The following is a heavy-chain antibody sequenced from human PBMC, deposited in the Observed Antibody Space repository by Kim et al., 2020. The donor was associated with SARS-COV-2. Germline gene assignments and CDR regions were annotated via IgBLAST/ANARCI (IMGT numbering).Heavy chain of an antibody. Sequence: ASVKVSCKASGYTFTSYGISWVRQAPGQGLEWMGWISAYNGNTNYAQKLQGRVTMTTDTSTSTAYMELRSLRSDDTAVYYCARDRGEEYSYGTYYYYYYGMDVWGQGTTVTVSS. J-gene: IGHJ6*02. CDR2: ISAYNGNT. D-gene: IGHD5-18*01. V-gene: IGHV1-18*04. CDR3: ARDRGEEYSYGTYYYYYYGMDV. CDR1: GYTFTSYG.